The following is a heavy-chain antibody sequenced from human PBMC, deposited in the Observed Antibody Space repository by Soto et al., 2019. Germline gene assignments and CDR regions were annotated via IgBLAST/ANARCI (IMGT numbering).Heavy chain of an antibody. CDR1: GGSISTGGYY. V-gene: IGHV4-31*03. CDR3: ARSMVRGGHYYYGMDV. J-gene: IGHJ6*02. Sequence: SETLSLTCTVSGGSISTGGYYRSWIRQHPGKGLEWIVYIYHSGTTYYNQSLKSRVTISVYTSKNQFSLKLTSVTAADTAVYYCARSMVRGGHYYYGMDVWGQGTTVS. CDR2: IYHSGTT. D-gene: IGHD3-10*01.